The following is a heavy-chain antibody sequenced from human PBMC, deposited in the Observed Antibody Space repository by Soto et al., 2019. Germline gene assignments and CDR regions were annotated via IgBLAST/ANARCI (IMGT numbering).Heavy chain of an antibody. CDR2: INHSGST. J-gene: IGHJ5*02. CDR3: ARGRLRGWFDP. V-gene: IGHV4-34*01. D-gene: IGHD3-10*01. Sequence: SETLSLTCAVYGGSFSGYYWSWIRQPPGKGLEWIGEINHSGSTNYNPSLKSRVTISVDTSKNQFSLKLSSVTAADTAVYYCARGRLRGWFDPWGQGTLVTVYS. CDR1: GGSFSGYY.